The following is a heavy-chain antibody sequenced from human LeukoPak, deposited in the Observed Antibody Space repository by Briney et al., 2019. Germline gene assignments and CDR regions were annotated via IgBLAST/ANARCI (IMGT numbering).Heavy chain of an antibody. D-gene: IGHD5-12*01. J-gene: IGHJ6*04. CDR2: IYYSGST. CDR3: ARMKGGLRFWYYYYGMDV. Sequence: SETLSLTCTVSGGSVSSGSYYWSWIRQPPGKGLEWIGYIYYSGSTNYNPSLKSRVTISVDTSKNQFSLKLSSVTVADTAVYYCARMKGGLRFWYYYYGMDVWGKGTTVTVSS. V-gene: IGHV4-61*01. CDR1: GGSVSSGSYY.